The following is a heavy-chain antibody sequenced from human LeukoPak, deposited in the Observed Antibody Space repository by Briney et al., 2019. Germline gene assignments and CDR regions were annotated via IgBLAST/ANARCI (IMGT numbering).Heavy chain of an antibody. Sequence: GASVTVSCKASGYTFTSYAMNWVRQAPGQGLEWMGWINTNTGNPTYAQGFTGRFVFSLDTSVSTAYLQISSLKAEDTAVYYCARGRFRDYVWGSYPDYWGQGTLVTVSS. CDR2: INTNTGNP. CDR3: ARGRFRDYVWGSYPDY. J-gene: IGHJ4*02. D-gene: IGHD3-16*01. V-gene: IGHV7-4-1*02. CDR1: GYTFTSYA.